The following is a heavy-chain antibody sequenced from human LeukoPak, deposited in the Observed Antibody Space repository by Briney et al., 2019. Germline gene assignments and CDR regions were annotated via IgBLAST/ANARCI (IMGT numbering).Heavy chain of an antibody. CDR3: ARWYSSGWAFDY. J-gene: IGHJ4*02. D-gene: IGHD6-19*01. V-gene: IGHV4-59*08. CDR2: IHYSGST. CDR1: GGTISSYY. Sequence: SETLSLTCTVSGGTISSYYWNWIRQPPGKGLEWIGYIHYSGSTKYNPSLKSRITISVDTSKNQFSLKLSSVTAADTAVYYCARWYSSGWAFDYWGQGTLVTVSS.